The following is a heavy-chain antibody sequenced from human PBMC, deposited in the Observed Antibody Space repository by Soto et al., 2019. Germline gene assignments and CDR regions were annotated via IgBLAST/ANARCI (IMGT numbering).Heavy chain of an antibody. Sequence: GGSLRLSCAASRFTFSSYAMSWVRQAPGKGLEWVSAISGSGGSTYYADSVKGRFTISRDNSKNTLYLQMSSLRAEDTAVYYYVKLRPQQPVDPWGQGTLVTVSS. V-gene: IGHV3-23*01. J-gene: IGHJ5*02. CDR2: ISGSGGST. CDR3: VKLRPQQPVDP. CDR1: RFTFSSYA. D-gene: IGHD6-13*01.